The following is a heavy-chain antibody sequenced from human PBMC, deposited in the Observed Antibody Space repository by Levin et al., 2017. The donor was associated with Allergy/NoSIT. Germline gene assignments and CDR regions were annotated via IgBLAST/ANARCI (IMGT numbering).Heavy chain of an antibody. Sequence: GGSLRLSCAASGFTFSTSGMHWVRQPPGKGLEWVAVISYDGSYKYYADCVKGRFTFSRDNSKNTLYLQMNSLTTEDTAVYYCAKDRYGGFGEFGGFDIWGQGTLVTVSS. J-gene: IGHJ3*02. CDR1: GFTFSTSG. CDR3: AKDRYGGFGEFGGFDI. CDR2: ISYDGSYK. V-gene: IGHV3-30*18. D-gene: IGHD3-10*01.